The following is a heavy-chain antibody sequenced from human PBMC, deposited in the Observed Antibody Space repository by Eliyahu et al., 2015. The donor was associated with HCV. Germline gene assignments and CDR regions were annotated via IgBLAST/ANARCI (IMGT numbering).Heavy chain of an antibody. D-gene: IGHD2-15*01. Sequence: QLQLQESGPGLLKPSQTLSLTCTVSGGSLNYFYWSWIRQPAGMGLEWIGRIFPSGISDYNPSLKSRVTMSIDTSKNQFSLNLNSVTAADSAVYYCARGSLAPDFWGQGALVTVSS. V-gene: IGHV4-4*07. CDR1: GGSLNYFY. J-gene: IGHJ4*02. CDR2: IFPSGIS. CDR3: ARGSLAPDF.